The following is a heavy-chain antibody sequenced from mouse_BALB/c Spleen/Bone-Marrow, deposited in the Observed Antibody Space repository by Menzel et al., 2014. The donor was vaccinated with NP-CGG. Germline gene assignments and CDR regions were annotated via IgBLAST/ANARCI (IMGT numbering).Heavy chain of an antibody. CDR3: ASGDVYFAY. CDR1: GFTFSSYA. V-gene: IGHV5-9-4*01. CDR2: ISSGGSYT. J-gene: IGHJ3*01. Sequence: EVMLVESGGGLVKPGGSLKLSFAASGFTFSSYAMSWVRQSPDKRLEWVAEISSGGSYTYYPDTVTGRLTISRDNAENTLYLEMSSLRSEDTAMYYCASGDVYFAYWGQGTLVTVSA.